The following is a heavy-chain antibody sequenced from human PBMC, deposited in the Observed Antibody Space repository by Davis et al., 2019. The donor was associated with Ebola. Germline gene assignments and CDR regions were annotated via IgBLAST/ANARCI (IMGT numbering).Heavy chain of an antibody. CDR3: AHSQNLVLGGS. CDR2: ISSNDNR. D-gene: IGHD1-26*01. J-gene: IGHJ5*02. CDR1: GFSVVTSGVR. V-gene: IGHV2-5*01. Sequence: SCPTLVTPTQTLTLTCTFSGFSVVTSGVRVDWVRQPPGKALEWLAFISSNDNRRFNPSLKDRLTITKDTFKNQVVLTMTNMEPVDAGTYYCAHSQNLVLGGSWGQGTPVTVSS.